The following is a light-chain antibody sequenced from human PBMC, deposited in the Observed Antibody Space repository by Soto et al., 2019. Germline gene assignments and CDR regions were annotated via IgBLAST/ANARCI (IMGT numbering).Light chain of an antibody. CDR3: QQYGSSPIT. CDR1: QSVSSSY. J-gene: IGKJ5*01. V-gene: IGKV3-20*01. Sequence: EIGLTQSPGTLSLSPGERATLSCRASQSVSSSYLAWYQQKSGQAPRLLIYGASSRATGIPDRFSGSGSGTDFTLTISRLEPEDFAAYYCQQYGSSPITFGQGTRLEMK. CDR2: GAS.